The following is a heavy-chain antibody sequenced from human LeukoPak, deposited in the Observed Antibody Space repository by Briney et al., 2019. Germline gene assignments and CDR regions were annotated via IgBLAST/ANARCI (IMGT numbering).Heavy chain of an antibody. V-gene: IGHV4-34*01. CDR1: GGSFSDYY. CDR3: ARDGYCSSTSCSDY. J-gene: IGHJ4*02. Sequence: PSETLSLTCAVYGGSFSDYYWSWIRQPPGKGLEWIGEINHSGSTNYNPSLKSRVTISVDTSKKPLSLKLSSVTAADTAVYYCARDGYCSSTSCSDYWGQGTLVTVSS. CDR2: INHSGST. D-gene: IGHD2-2*01.